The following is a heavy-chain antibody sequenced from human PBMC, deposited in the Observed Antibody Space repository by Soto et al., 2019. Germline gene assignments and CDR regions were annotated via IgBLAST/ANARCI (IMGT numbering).Heavy chain of an antibody. CDR3: ARLPGVRGVFDGFNV. D-gene: IGHD3-10*01. J-gene: IGHJ3*01. CDR2: IYPGDSDT. V-gene: IGHV5-51*01. CDR1: GYSFAGYW. Sequence: PGECLKISCKGSGYSFAGYWIGWVRQIPGKGLDWMGVIYPGDSDTRYSPSFHGQVTISADKSISTAYLQWSSLKASDTAMYFCARLPGVRGVFDGFNVWGQGTMVTVSS.